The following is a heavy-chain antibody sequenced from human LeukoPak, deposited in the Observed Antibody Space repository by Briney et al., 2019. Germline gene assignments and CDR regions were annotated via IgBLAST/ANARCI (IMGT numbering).Heavy chain of an antibody. D-gene: IGHD4-23*01. CDR2: ISGSGDST. CDR3: AKVPHYGGNSPYFDS. CDR1: GFTFSNYA. V-gene: IGHV3-23*01. J-gene: IGHJ4*02. Sequence: GGSLRLSCAASGFTFSNYAMKWVRQAPGKGLEWVSSISGSGDSTYYADSVKGRFTISRDNSKNTLSLQMNSPRAEDTALYYCAKVPHYGGNSPYFDSWGQGTLVTVSS.